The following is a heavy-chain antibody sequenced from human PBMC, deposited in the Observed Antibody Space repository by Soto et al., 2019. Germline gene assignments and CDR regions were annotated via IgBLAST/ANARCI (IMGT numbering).Heavy chain of an antibody. J-gene: IGHJ4*02. CDR3: ARDQIIGGYSGYVSDY. CDR2: INPSGGST. V-gene: IGHV1-46*01. CDR1: GYTFTSYY. D-gene: IGHD5-12*01. Sequence: ASVKVSCKASGYTFTSYYMHWVRQAPGQGLEWMGIINPSGGSTSCAQKFQGRVTMTRDTSTSTVYMELSSLRSEDTAVYYCARDQIIGGYSGYVSDYWGQGTLVTVSS.